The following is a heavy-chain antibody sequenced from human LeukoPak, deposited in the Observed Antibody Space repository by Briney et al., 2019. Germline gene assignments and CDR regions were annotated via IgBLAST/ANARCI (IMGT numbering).Heavy chain of an antibody. CDR1: GFTFSSYA. V-gene: IGHV3-23*01. CDR2: ISGSGGST. J-gene: IGHJ4*02. CDR3: AKALSHCSGGSCYSAVDY. Sequence: RGSLRLSCAASGFTFSSYAMNWVRQAPGKGLEWVSAISGSGGSTYYADSVKGRFTISRDNSKNTLYLQMNSLSAEDTAVYYCAKALSHCSGGSCYSAVDYWGQGTLVTVSS. D-gene: IGHD2-15*01.